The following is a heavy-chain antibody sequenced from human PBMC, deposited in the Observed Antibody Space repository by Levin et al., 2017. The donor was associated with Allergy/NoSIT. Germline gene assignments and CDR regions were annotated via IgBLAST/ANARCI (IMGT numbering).Heavy chain of an antibody. CDR3: GRNEEKALGRP. V-gene: IGHV4-4*02. Sequence: PGGSLRLSCAVSGDSLSSGNWWSWVRQSPGSGLEWIGQIYDRGSANYNPSLKNRVTISLDRSKNQFSLQLRSVTAADTAVYYCGRNEEKALGRPWGQGTLVTVSS. J-gene: IGHJ4*02. CDR2: IYDRGSA. CDR1: GDSLSSGNW. D-gene: IGHD1-26*01.